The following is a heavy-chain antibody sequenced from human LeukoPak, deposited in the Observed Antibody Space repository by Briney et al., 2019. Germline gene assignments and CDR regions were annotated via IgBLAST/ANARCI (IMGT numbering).Heavy chain of an antibody. V-gene: IGHV3-48*02. CDR2: ISSSSSAM. CDR3: ARDTSAPIWFGESYNY. D-gene: IGHD3-10*01. CDR1: GFPFSTHS. J-gene: IGHJ4*02. Sequence: GGSLRLSCAASGFPFSTHSMHWVRQAPGKGLEWVSYISSSSSAMLYADSVKGRFTISRDNAKNSLYLQMNSLRDEDTAVYYCARDTSAPIWFGESYNYWGQGTLVTVSS.